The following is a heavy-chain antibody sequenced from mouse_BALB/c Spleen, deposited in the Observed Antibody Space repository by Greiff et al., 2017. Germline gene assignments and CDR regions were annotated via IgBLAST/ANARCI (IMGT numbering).Heavy chain of an antibody. V-gene: IGHV1-7*01. D-gene: IGHD2-1*01. CDR3: ARGNYVGKNTAWFAY. J-gene: IGHJ3*01. CDR2: INPSTGYT. Sequence: QVQLKESGAELAKPGASVKMSCKASGYTFTSYWMHWVKQRPGQGLEWIGYINPSTGYTEYNQKFKDKATLTADKSSSTAYMQLSSLTSEDSAVYYCARGNYVGKNTAWFAYWGQGTLVTVSA. CDR1: GYTFTSYW.